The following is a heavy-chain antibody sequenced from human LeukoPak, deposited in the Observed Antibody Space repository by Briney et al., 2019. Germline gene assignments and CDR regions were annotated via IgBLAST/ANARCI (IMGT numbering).Heavy chain of an antibody. Sequence: SETLSLTCTVSGGSISSGGYYWSWIRQHPGKGLEWIGYIYYSGSTYYNPSLKSRVTISVDTSKNQFSLKLSSVTAADTAVYYCARAPRGASGYYHDAFDIWGQGTMVTVSS. CDR1: GGSISSGGYY. CDR3: ARAPRGASGYYHDAFDI. J-gene: IGHJ3*02. CDR2: IYYSGST. V-gene: IGHV4-31*03. D-gene: IGHD3-22*01.